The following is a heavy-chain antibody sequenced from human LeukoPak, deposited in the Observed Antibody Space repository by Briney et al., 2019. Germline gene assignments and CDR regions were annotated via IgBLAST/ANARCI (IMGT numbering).Heavy chain of an antibody. D-gene: IGHD6-6*01. Sequence: PGGSLRLSCAASGFTFSNYAIHWVRQAPGKGLEWVAIIWYDGSNKYYADSVKGRFTISRDNSKNTLYLQMNSLRAEDTAVYYCARGSIAAQARASDIWGQGTMVTVSS. CDR2: IWYDGSNK. J-gene: IGHJ3*02. CDR3: ARGSIAAQARASDI. CDR1: GFTFSNYA. V-gene: IGHV3-33*08.